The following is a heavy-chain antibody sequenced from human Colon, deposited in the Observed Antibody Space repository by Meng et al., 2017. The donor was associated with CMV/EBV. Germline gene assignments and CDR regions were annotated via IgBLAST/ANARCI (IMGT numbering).Heavy chain of an antibody. CDR3: AKHIVASISEDGLGT. V-gene: IGHV3-23*01. CDR2: ISGDGGTT. CDR1: DFKFTTYA. Sequence: GGSLRLSCVVSDFKFTTYAMSWVRQAPGQGLQWVAAISGDGGTTHYADSVKGRFTLSRDNSKNTVHLQMTNLRSDDTAVYYCAKHIVASISEDGLGTWGQGTLVTVSS. J-gene: IGHJ1*01. D-gene: IGHD5-12*01.